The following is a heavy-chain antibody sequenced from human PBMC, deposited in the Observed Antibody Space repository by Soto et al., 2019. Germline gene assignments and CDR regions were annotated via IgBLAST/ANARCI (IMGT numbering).Heavy chain of an antibody. Sequence: SCVGSGFIFSNNGMHWVRQTPGKGLEWVAFMSYDGSDTFYADSVKGRFTISRDNAKNSLYLQMNSLRAEDTAVYYCARDLGYYESDGYFDYWGQGALVTVSS. V-gene: IGHV3-33*08. CDR3: ARDLGYYESDGYFDY. J-gene: IGHJ4*02. CDR2: MSYDGSDT. CDR1: GFIFSNNG. D-gene: IGHD3-22*01.